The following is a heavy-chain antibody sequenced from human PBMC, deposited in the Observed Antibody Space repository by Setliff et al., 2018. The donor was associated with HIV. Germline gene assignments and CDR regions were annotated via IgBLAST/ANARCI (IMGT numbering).Heavy chain of an antibody. CDR1: GYTFTDYY. J-gene: IGHJ3*02. V-gene: IGHV1-2*02. Sequence: GASVKVSCKASGYTFTDYYIHWVRQAPGQGLEWMGWINSASGGTNYAQNFQGRVTVTRDTSINTAYVELNSLKSDDTAVYYCARDYLNVFDIWGQGTMVTVSS. CDR2: INSASGGT. CDR3: ARDYLNVFDI.